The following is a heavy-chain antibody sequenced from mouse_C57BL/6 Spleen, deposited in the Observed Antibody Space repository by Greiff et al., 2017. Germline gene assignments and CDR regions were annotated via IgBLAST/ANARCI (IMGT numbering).Heavy chain of an antibody. Sequence: EVKLVESGGGLVKPGGSLKLSCAASGFTFSDYGMHWVRQAPEKGLEWVAYISSGSSTIYYADTVKGRFTISRDNAKNTLFLQMTSLRSEDTAMYYCERSPGSKDYAMDYWGQGTSVTVSS. CDR2: ISSGSSTI. CDR3: ERSPGSKDYAMDY. V-gene: IGHV5-17*01. J-gene: IGHJ4*01. D-gene: IGHD4-1*01. CDR1: GFTFSDYG.